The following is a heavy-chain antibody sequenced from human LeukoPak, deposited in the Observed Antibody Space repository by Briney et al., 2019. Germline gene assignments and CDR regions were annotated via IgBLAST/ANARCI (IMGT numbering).Heavy chain of an antibody. V-gene: IGHV4-39*01. D-gene: IGHD3-9*01. J-gene: IGHJ4*02. CDR3: ARHNVDILTGYYSY. Sequence: LETLSLTCTVPGGSISSSSYYWGWIRQPPGKGLEWIGSIYYSGSTYYNPSLKSRVTISVDTSKDQFSLKLSSVTAADTAVYYCARHNVDILTGYYSYWGQGTLVTVSS. CDR1: GGSISSSSYY. CDR2: IYYSGST.